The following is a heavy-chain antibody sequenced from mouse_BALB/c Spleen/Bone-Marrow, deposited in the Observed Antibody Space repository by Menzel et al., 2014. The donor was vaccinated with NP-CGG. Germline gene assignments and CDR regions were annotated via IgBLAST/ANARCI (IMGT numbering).Heavy chain of an antibody. CDR2: INPSNGGT. CDR3: TRSRRAMDH. Sequence: VQRVESGAELVKPGASVKLSCKASGYTFTSYYMCWVKQRPGQGLEWIGEINPSNGGTNFNEKFKSKATLTVDKSSSTAYMSLSSLTSEGSAVYYCTRSRRAMDHWGQGTSVTVSS. CDR1: GYTFTSYY. J-gene: IGHJ4*01. D-gene: IGHD2-12*01. V-gene: IGHV1S81*02.